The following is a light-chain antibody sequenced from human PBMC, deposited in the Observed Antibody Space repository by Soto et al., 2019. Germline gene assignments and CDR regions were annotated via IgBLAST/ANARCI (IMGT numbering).Light chain of an antibody. V-gene: IGKV3-20*01. CDR3: HQYGNSPPST. CDR1: QSVSSSY. CDR2: GAS. Sequence: EIVLTQSPGTLSLSPGERATLSCRASQSVSSSYLAWYQQKPGQAPRLLIYGASSTATGIPDRFSGSGSGSDFTITISILEPEDSAVYYCHQYGNSPPSTFGQGTKLEIK. J-gene: IGKJ2*01.